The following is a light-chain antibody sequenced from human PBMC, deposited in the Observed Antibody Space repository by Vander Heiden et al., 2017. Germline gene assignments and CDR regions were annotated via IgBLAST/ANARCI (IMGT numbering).Light chain of an antibody. CDR1: QSVLYTPNNKNF. CDR2: WAS. CDR3: QQYYSSPPT. J-gene: IGKJ1*01. V-gene: IGKV4-1*01. Sequence: DIVMTQSPDSLAVSLGERATINCKSSQSVLYTPNNKNFLAWYQQKPGQPPKLLIYWASTRESGVPDRFSGSGSGTDFTLTISSLQAEDVAVYYCQQYYSSPPTFGQGTKVEIK.